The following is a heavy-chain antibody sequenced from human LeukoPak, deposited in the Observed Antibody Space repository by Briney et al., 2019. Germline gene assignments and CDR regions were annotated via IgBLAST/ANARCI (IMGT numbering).Heavy chain of an antibody. V-gene: IGHV1-46*01. D-gene: IGHD6-19*01. J-gene: IGHJ4*02. CDR3: ARDRGSGWGNFDY. CDR1: GYTFSIYN. CDR2: INPSGGST. Sequence: ASVKVSCKASGYTFSIYNMHWVRQAPGQGLEWMGIINPSGGSTSYAQKFQGRVTMTRDTSTSTVYMELSSLRSEDTAVYYCARDRGSGWGNFDYWGQGTLVTVSS.